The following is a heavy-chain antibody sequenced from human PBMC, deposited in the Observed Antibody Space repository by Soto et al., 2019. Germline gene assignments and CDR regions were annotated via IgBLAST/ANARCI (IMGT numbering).Heavy chain of an antibody. CDR3: ARARSCSGGSCYPTSNWYFDL. J-gene: IGHJ2*01. CDR2: ISSSGSTI. CDR1: GFTFSSYE. V-gene: IGHV3-48*03. Sequence: EVQLVESGGGLVQPGGSLRLSCAASGFTFSSYEMNWVRQAPGKGLEWVSYISSSGSTIYYADAVKGRFTISRDNAKNSLYMQMNSLRAEDTAVYYCARARSCSGGSCYPTSNWYFDLGGRGTLVTVSS. D-gene: IGHD2-15*01.